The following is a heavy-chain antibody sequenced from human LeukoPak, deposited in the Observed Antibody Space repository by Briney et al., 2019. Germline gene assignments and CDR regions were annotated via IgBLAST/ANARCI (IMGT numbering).Heavy chain of an antibody. D-gene: IGHD4-17*01. CDR2: IYYSGRT. V-gene: IGHV4-39*01. CDR1: GGSINNSNYY. Sequence: PSETLSLTCAVSGGSINNSNYYWGWIRQPPGKGLEWIGSIYYSGRTYYNPSLKSRVTIFVDTSKNQFSLKMNSVTAADTAVYYCARVYGDYGSWFDPWGQGILVTVSS. CDR3: ARVYGDYGSWFDP. J-gene: IGHJ5*02.